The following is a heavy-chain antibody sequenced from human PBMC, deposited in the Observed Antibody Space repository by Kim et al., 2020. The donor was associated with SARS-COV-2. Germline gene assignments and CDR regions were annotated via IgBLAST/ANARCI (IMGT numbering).Heavy chain of an antibody. Sequence: AQKFQGRVTITADESTSTAYMELSSLRSEDTAVYYCASETGRTAPYYFDYWGQGTLVTVSS. J-gene: IGHJ4*02. D-gene: IGHD3-10*01. CDR3: ASETGRTAPYYFDY. V-gene: IGHV1-69*01.